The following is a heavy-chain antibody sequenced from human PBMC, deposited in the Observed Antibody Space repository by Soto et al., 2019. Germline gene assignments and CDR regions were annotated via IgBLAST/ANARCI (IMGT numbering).Heavy chain of an antibody. J-gene: IGHJ5*02. V-gene: IGHV3-15*07. CDR3: TTDLVGVTVRTA. CDR1: GFTLTNAW. CDR2: IRSKTDGGAA. Sequence: EVQLVESGGGLIKPGGPLRLSCAASGFTLTNAWMNWVRQAPGKGQVSVGGIRSKTDGGAAGYAAPVNGRFTIARDDSENTVHLQMNSLKIEDTAVYYCTTDLVGVTVRTAWSQGTLVTVSS. D-gene: IGHD1-26*01.